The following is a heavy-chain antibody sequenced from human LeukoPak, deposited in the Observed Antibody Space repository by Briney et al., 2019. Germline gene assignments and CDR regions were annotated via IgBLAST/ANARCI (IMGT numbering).Heavy chain of an antibody. V-gene: IGHV1-18*01. J-gene: IGHJ4*02. CDR2: ISAYNGNA. CDR3: ARVGEYCTGGSCLDY. D-gene: IGHD2-15*01. CDR1: GYTFSSYG. Sequence: ASVKASCKTSGYTFSSYGVSWVRQTPGQGLECMGWISAYNGNADYAQELQGRVTMTIDTSTSTAYMELGSLRSDDTAVYYCARVGEYCTGGSCLDYWGQGTLVTVSS.